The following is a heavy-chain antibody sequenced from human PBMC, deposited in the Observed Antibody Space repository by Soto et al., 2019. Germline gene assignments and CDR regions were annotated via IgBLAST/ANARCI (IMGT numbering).Heavy chain of an antibody. Sequence: QVQLQESGPGLVKPSETLSLTCTVSGGSVSSGSYYWSWIRQPPGKGLEWIGYIYYSGSTNYNPYLKSRVTISVDTSKNQFSLKLSSVTAADTAVYYCASVGRGGNSGDAYWGQGTLVTVSS. V-gene: IGHV4-61*01. CDR2: IYYSGST. J-gene: IGHJ4*02. D-gene: IGHD2-21*02. CDR3: ASVGRGGNSGDAY. CDR1: GGSVSSGSYY.